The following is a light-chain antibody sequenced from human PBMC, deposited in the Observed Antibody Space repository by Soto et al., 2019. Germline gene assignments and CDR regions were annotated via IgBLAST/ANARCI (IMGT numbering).Light chain of an antibody. J-gene: IGKJ1*01. CDR1: QGLVHGDGNTY. Sequence: DVVMTQSPLSLPVSLGQPASISCRSSQGLVHGDGNTYLNWFQQRPGQSPRRLIYGVSNRDSGVPDRLSGSGSGPEFTLKISRLEAEDFGVYFCMQGPHWSKTFGQGTNVEIK. CDR3: MQGPHWSKT. CDR2: GVS. V-gene: IGKV2-30*02.